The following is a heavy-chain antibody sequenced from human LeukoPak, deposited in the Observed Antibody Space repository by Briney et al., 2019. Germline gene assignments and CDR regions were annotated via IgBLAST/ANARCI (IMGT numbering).Heavy chain of an antibody. D-gene: IGHD6-13*01. V-gene: IGHV3-23*01. CDR1: GFTFSSYA. Sequence: GGSLRLSCAASGFTFSSYAMSWVRQAPGKGLEWVSAISGSGGSTYYADSVKGRFTISRDNSKNTLYLQMNSLRAEDTAVYYCAKHVYSSSWTVFVDWFDPWGQGTLVTVSS. CDR3: AKHVYSSSWTVFVDWFDP. J-gene: IGHJ5*02. CDR2: ISGSGGST.